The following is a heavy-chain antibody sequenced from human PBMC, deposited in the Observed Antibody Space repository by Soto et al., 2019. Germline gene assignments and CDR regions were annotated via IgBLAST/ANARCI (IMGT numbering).Heavy chain of an antibody. CDR3: ARDGGDYDILTGYYPYYFEY. D-gene: IGHD3-9*01. CDR2: ISHDGSNK. CDR1: GFTFSSYA. V-gene: IGHV3-30-3*01. Sequence: PGGSLRLSCAASGFTFSSYAMHWVRQAPGKGLEWVAVISHDGSNKYYADSVKGRFTISRDNSKNTLYLQMNSLRAEDTAVYYCARDGGDYDILTGYYPYYFEYWGQGTLVTVSS. J-gene: IGHJ4*02.